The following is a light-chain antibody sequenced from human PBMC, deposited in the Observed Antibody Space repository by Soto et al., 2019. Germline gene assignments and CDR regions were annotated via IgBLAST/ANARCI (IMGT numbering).Light chain of an antibody. Sequence: QSVLTQPASVSGSPGQSITISCIGTSSDVGAFNYVSWYQHHPGKAPKLIIYDVTGRPSGVSNRFSASKSGNTASLTISGLQAEEEADYYCSSYTTRNTEVFGTGTKLTV. CDR1: SSDVGAFNY. J-gene: IGLJ1*01. CDR3: SSYTTRNTEV. CDR2: DVT. V-gene: IGLV2-14*03.